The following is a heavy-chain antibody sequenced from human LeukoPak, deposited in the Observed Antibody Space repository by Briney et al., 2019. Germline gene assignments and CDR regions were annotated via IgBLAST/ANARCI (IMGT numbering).Heavy chain of an antibody. CDR2: MNPNSGNT. J-gene: IGHJ4*02. Sequence: GASVKVSCKASGYTFTSYDINWVRQATGQGLEWMGWMNPNSGNTGYAQKFQGRVTMTRNTSISTAYMELSSLRSEDTAVYYCARSLRNPYYYDSSGYELGVFDYWGQGTLVTVSS. CDR3: ARSLRNPYYYDSSGYELGVFDY. CDR1: GYTFTSYD. D-gene: IGHD3-22*01. V-gene: IGHV1-8*02.